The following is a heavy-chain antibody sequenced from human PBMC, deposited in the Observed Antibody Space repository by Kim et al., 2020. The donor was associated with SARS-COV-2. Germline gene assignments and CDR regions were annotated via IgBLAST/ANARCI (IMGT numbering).Heavy chain of an antibody. CDR3: ARGVSSSGHYFDY. V-gene: IGHV4-34*01. D-gene: IGHD6-6*01. CDR2: INHSGST. Sequence: SETLSLTCAVYGGSFSGYYLSWIRQPPGKGLEWIGEINHSGSTNYNPSLKSRVTISVDTSKNQFSLKLSSVTAADTAVYYCARGVSSSGHYFDYWGQGTL. CDR1: GGSFSGYY. J-gene: IGHJ4*02.